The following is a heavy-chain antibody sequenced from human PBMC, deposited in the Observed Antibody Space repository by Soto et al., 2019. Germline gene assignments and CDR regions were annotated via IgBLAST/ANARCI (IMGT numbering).Heavy chain of an antibody. J-gene: IGHJ6*02. Sequence: QVQLVESGGGVVQPGRSQRLSCAASGFPFSSYGMHWVRQAPGKGLEWVSVIWYDGTNEYYTDSVKGRFTISRDNSKNTLYLQMNGLRAEDTAIYYCASGTGYYTSTTYSAVYYGMDVWGQGTTVIVSS. CDR1: GFPFSSYG. D-gene: IGHD2-2*01. CDR2: IWYDGTNE. V-gene: IGHV3-33*01. CDR3: ASGTGYYTSTTYSAVYYGMDV.